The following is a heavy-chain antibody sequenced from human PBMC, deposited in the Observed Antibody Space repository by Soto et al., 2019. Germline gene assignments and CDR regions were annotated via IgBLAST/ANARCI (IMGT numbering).Heavy chain of an antibody. D-gene: IGHD2-15*01. V-gene: IGHV4-30-2*01. CDR3: ARDILSWSKDYYYYGMDV. CDR2: IYHSGST. J-gene: IGHJ6*02. CDR1: GGSISSGGYS. Sequence: SETLSLTCAVSGGSISSGGYSWSWIRQPPGKGLEWIGYIYHSGSTYYNPSLKSRVTISVDRSKNQFSLKLSSVTAADTAVYYCARDILSWSKDYYYYGMDVWGQGTTVTVSS.